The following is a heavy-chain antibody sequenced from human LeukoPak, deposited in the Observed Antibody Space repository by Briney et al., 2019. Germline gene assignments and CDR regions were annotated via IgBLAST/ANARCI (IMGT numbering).Heavy chain of an antibody. CDR3: ARDPYYYDSSAFYPFDY. J-gene: IGHJ4*02. CDR2: INSDGSSS. V-gene: IGHV3-74*01. D-gene: IGHD3-22*01. Sequence: PGGSLRLSCAASGFTFSSYWMHWVRQAPGKGLVWVSRINSDGSSSSYADSVKGRFTISRDNAKNTLYLQVSSLRVEDTAVYYCARDPYYYDSSAFYPFDYWGQGTLVTVSS. CDR1: GFTFSSYW.